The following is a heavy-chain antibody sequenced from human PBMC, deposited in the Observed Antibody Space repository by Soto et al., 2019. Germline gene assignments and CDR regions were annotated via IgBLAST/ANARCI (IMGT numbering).Heavy chain of an antibody. J-gene: IGHJ4*02. CDR3: ARGRAWKWAMVRGVIITDGFDY. V-gene: IGHV3-30-3*01. Sequence: GGSLRLSCAASGFTFSSYAMNWVRQAPGKGLEWVAVISYDGSNKYYADSVKGRFTISRDNSKNTLYLQMNSLRAEDTAVYYCARGRAWKWAMVRGVIITDGFDYWGQGTLVTVSS. D-gene: IGHD3-10*01. CDR2: ISYDGSNK. CDR1: GFTFSSYA.